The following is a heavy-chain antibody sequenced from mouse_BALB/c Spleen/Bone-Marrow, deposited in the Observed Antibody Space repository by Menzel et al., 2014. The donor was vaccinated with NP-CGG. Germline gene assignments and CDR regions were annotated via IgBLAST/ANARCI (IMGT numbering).Heavy chain of an antibody. D-gene: IGHD2-4*01. Sequence: EVKLVESGAGLVQPGGSLRLSCTTSGFTFTDYYMSWVRQPPGKALEWLGFIRDKANGYTTEYSASVKGRFTISRDNSQSILYLQMNTLRAEDSATYYCARDRGLSYFDYWGQGTTLTVSS. CDR3: ARDRGLSYFDY. J-gene: IGHJ2*01. CDR1: GFTFTDYY. V-gene: IGHV7-3*02. CDR2: IRDKANGYTT.